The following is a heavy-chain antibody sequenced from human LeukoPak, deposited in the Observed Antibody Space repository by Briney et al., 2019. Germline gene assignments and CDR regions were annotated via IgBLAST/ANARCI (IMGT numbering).Heavy chain of an antibody. D-gene: IGHD3-22*01. Sequence: GASVKVSCKASGGTFSSYAISWVRQAPGQGLEWMGGIIPIFGTANYAQKFQGRVTITADKSTSTAYMELSSLRSEDTAVYYCASFSYRRYYDSSGITFDYWGQGTLVTVSS. V-gene: IGHV1-69*06. CDR3: ASFSYRRYYDSSGITFDY. CDR2: IIPIFGTA. CDR1: GGTFSSYA. J-gene: IGHJ4*02.